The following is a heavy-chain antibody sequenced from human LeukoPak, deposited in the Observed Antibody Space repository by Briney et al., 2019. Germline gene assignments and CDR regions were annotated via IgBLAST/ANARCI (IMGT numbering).Heavy chain of an antibody. J-gene: IGHJ4*02. CDR3: ARGSGYDPYKELFDY. V-gene: IGHV1-2*02. CDR2: INPNSGGT. D-gene: IGHD5-12*01. CDR1: GYTFTGYY. Sequence: GASVKVPCKASGYTFTGYYMHWVRQAPGQGLEWMGWINPNSGGTNYAQKFQGRVTMTRDTSISTAYMELSRLRSDDTAVYYCARGSGYDPYKELFDYWGQGTLVTVSS.